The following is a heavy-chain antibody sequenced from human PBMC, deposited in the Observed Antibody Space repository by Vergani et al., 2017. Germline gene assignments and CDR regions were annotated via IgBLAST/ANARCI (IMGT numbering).Heavy chain of an antibody. D-gene: IGHD3-22*01. J-gene: IGHJ3*02. CDR1: GGSISSYY. V-gene: IGHV4-4*07. CDR2: IYTSGST. CDR3: ARDRAPYYYDSSGYFDAFDI. Sequence: QVQLQESGPGLVKPSETLSLTCTVSGGSISSYYWSWIRQPPGKGLEWIGRIYTSGSTNYNPSLKSRVTMSVDTSKNQFSLKLSSVTAADTAVYYCARDRAPYYYDSSGYFDAFDIWGQGTMVTVSS.